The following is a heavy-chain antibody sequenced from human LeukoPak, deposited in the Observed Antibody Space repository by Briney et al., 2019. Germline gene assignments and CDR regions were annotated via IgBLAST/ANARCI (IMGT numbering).Heavy chain of an antibody. J-gene: IGHJ4*02. CDR1: GFSLTNYD. CDR2: ISSSSAYI. CDR3: ARELSSSGYYFDS. D-gene: IGHD5-18*01. Sequence: GGSLRLSCEASGFSLTNYDMDWVRQAPGKGLEWVSSISSSSAYIYYAASVRGRFTISRDNAKNSLYLQMNSLRAEDTAVYYCARELSSSGYYFDSWGQGNLVTVSS. V-gene: IGHV3-21*01.